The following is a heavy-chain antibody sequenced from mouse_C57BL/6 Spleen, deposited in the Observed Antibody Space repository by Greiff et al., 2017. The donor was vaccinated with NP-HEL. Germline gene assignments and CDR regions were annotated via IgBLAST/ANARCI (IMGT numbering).Heavy chain of an antibody. D-gene: IGHD2-3*01. CDR3: VTEAGWLLPYWYFDV. V-gene: IGHV10-3*01. Sequence: EVQRVESGGGLVQPKGSLKLSCAASGFTFNTYAMHWVRQAPGKGLEWVARIRSKSSNYATYYADSVKDRFTISRDDSQSMLYLQMNNLKTEDTAMYYCVTEAGWLLPYWYFDVWGTGTTVTVSS. CDR1: GFTFNTYA. J-gene: IGHJ1*03. CDR2: IRSKSSNYAT.